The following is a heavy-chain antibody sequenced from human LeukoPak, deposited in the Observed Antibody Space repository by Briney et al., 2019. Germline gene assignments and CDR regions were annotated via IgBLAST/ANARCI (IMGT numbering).Heavy chain of an antibody. CDR3: ASPYYGSGSYQAFDI. V-gene: IGHV4-31*03. Sequence: SETLSLTCTVSGGSISSGGYYWTWIRQHPGKGLEWIGYIYYSGSTYYNPSLKSRVTISVDTSKNQFSLKLSSVTAADTAVYYYASPYYGSGSYQAFDIWGQGTMVTVSS. CDR2: IYYSGST. J-gene: IGHJ3*02. CDR1: GGSISSGGYY. D-gene: IGHD3-10*01.